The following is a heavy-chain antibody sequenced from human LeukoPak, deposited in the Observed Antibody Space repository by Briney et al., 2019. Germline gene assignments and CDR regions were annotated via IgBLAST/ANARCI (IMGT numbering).Heavy chain of an antibody. J-gene: IGHJ4*02. CDR2: IYYSGST. D-gene: IGHD3-22*01. CDR1: GGSISSYY. Sequence: SETLSLTGTVSGGSISSYYWSWFRQPPGRGLEWIGYIYYSGSTNYTPSLKSRVTISVDTSKNQFSLKLSFVTAADTAVYYFARSHDSWGRGYYYFDYWGQGTLVTVSS. CDR3: ARSHDSWGRGYYYFDY. V-gene: IGHV4-59*08.